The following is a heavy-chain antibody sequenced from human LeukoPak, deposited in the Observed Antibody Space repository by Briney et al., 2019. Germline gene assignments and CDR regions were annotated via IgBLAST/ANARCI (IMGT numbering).Heavy chain of an antibody. CDR1: GYTFSLYW. J-gene: IGHJ4*02. Sequence: GESLKISCQGSGYTFSLYWIGWVRQVPGKGLEWMGMIYPEDSDTRYSPSFQGQVTISVDRSSSTTHLQWSSLAASDSATYYCARPHTRLGTDYWGQGTLVTVSS. V-gene: IGHV5-51*01. CDR3: ARPHTRLGTDY. CDR2: IYPEDSDT. D-gene: IGHD1-1*01.